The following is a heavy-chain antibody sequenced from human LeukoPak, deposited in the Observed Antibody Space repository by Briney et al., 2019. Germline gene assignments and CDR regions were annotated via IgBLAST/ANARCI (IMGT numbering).Heavy chain of an antibody. J-gene: IGHJ6*03. Sequence: GASVKVSCKASGYTFTSYDINWVRQATGQGLEWMGWMNPNSGNTGYAQKFQGRVTMTRNTSISTAYMELSSLRSEDTAVYYCARVARLLWFGELPYYYYYMDVWGKGTTVTISS. CDR1: GYTFTSYD. V-gene: IGHV1-8*01. CDR2: MNPNSGNT. D-gene: IGHD3-10*01. CDR3: ARVARLLWFGELPYYYYYMDV.